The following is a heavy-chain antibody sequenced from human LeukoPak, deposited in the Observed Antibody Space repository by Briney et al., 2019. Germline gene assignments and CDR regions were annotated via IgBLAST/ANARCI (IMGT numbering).Heavy chain of an antibody. Sequence: TGGSLRLSCAASGFTFSSYGMSWVRQAPGKGLEWVSGISGSGGSTYYADSVKGRFTISRDNSKNTLYLQMNSLRAEDTAVYYCARRRDSGSLQHFDYWGQGTLVTVSS. CDR2: ISGSGGST. V-gene: IGHV3-23*01. J-gene: IGHJ4*02. CDR3: ARRRDSGSLQHFDY. D-gene: IGHD1-26*01. CDR1: GFTFSSYG.